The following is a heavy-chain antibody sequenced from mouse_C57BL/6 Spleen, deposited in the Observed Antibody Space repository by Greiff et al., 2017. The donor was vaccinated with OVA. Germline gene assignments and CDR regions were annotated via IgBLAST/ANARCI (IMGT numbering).Heavy chain of an antibody. D-gene: IGHD2-3*01. V-gene: IGHV1-72*01. Sequence: VQLQQPGAELVKPGASVKLSCKASGYTFTSYWMHWVKQRPGRGLEWLGRIDPNSGGTKYNEKFKSKATLTVDKPSRTAYMQLSSLASEDSAVYYCAREGDGGFAYWGQGTLVTVSA. CDR2: IDPNSGGT. J-gene: IGHJ3*01. CDR3: AREGDGGFAY. CDR1: GYTFTSYW.